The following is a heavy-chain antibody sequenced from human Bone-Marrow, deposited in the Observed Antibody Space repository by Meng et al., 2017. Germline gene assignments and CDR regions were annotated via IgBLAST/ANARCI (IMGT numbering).Heavy chain of an antibody. Sequence: LTGAASGFTFSDYYMSWIRQAPGKGLEWVSYISSSGSTIYYADSVKGRFTISRDNAKNSLYLQMNSLRAEDTAVYYCARVGAYGSGSYYNVRYYYYGMDVWGQGTTVTVSS. CDR3: ARVGAYGSGSYYNVRYYYYGMDV. D-gene: IGHD3-10*01. CDR2: ISSSGSTI. V-gene: IGHV3-11*04. J-gene: IGHJ6*02. CDR1: GFTFSDYY.